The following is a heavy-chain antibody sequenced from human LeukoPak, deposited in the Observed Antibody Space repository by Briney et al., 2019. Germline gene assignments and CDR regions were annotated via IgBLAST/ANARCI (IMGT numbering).Heavy chain of an antibody. CDR3: ASTFYGDSPPY. CDR2: IYSGGST. J-gene: IGHJ4*02. CDR1: ELIFTREY. V-gene: IGHV3-66*01. Sequence: GGSLRLSCEVSELIFTREYMTWVRQSPGKGLEWVSVIYSGGSTYYADSVKGRFTISRDNSKNTLYLQMNSLRAEDTAVYYCASTFYGDSPPYWGQGTLVTVSS. D-gene: IGHD4-17*01.